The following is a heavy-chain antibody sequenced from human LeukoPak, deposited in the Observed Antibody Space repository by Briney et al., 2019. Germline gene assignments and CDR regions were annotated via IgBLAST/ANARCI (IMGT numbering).Heavy chain of an antibody. CDR2: ISSSGSTI. D-gene: IGHD3-22*01. V-gene: IGHV3-48*03. Sequence: GGSLRLSCAASGFTFSSYEMNWVRQAPGKGLEWVSYISSSGSTIYYADSVKGRFTISGDNAKNSLYLQMNSLRAEDTAVYYCAVDSSGHFDYWGQGTLVTVSS. J-gene: IGHJ4*02. CDR1: GFTFSSYE. CDR3: AVDSSGHFDY.